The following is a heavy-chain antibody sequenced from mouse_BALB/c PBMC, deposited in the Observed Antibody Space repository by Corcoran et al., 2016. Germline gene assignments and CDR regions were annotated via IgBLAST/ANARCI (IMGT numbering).Heavy chain of an antibody. J-gene: IGHJ4*01. V-gene: IGHV1-7*01. CDR1: GYTFTRYC. CDR2: INPSTGYT. Sequence: QVQLQQSGAELAKPGASVKMSCKASGYTFTRYCMHWVKQRPGQGLEWMGYINPSTGYTAYTQKFKDKATLTADKSSSTAYMQLSSLTSEDSAVYYCAIYYGSSYAMDYWGQGTSVTVSS. D-gene: IGHD1-1*01. CDR3: AIYYGSSYAMDY.